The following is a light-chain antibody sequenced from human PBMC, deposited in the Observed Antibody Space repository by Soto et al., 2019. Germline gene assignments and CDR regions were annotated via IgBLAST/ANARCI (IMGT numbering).Light chain of an antibody. CDR2: DAS. Sequence: EIVLTQSPATLPLSPGERATLSCRASQSVSSFLAWYQQKPGQAPRLLIYDASNRATGIPARFSGSGSGTDFTLTISSLEPEDFAVYYCQQRYDWPPVTFGGGTKVEFK. J-gene: IGKJ4*01. CDR3: QQRYDWPPVT. V-gene: IGKV3-11*01. CDR1: QSVSSF.